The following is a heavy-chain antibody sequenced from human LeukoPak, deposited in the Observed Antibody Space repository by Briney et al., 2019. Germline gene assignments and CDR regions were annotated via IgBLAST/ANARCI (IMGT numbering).Heavy chain of an antibody. CDR2: IWYDGSNK. V-gene: IGHV3-33*01. J-gene: IGHJ6*03. CDR1: GFTFSSYG. CDR3: ARDRNSSSWYGYYYYYYMDV. Sequence: GGSLRLSCAASGFTFSSYGMHWVRQAPGKGLEWVAVIWYDGSNKYYADSVKGRFTISRDNSKNTLYLRMNSLRAEDTAVYYCARDRNSSSWYGYYYYYYMDVWGKGTTVTVSS. D-gene: IGHD6-13*01.